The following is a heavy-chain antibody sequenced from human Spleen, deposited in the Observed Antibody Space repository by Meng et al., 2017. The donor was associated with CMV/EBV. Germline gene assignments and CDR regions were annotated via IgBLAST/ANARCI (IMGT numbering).Heavy chain of an antibody. D-gene: IGHD2-2*01. Sequence: GGSLRLSCAASGFTVSSNYMSWVRQAPGKGLEWVGFIRSKAYGGTTEYAASVKGRFIISRDDSKSIAYLQMNSLKTGDTAVYYCTGGYCTSTSCRTYYYYGMDVWGQGTTVTVSS. V-gene: IGHV3-49*04. J-gene: IGHJ6*02. CDR3: TGGYCTSTSCRTYYYYGMDV. CDR2: IRSKAYGGTT. CDR1: GFTVSSNY.